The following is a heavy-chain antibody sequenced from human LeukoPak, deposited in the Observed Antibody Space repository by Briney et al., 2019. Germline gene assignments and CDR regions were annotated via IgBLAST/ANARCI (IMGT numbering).Heavy chain of an antibody. CDR2: INPNSGGT. V-gene: IGHV1-2*02. CDR1: GYTFTGYY. Sequence: ASVKVSCKASGYTFTGYYMHWVRQAPGQGLEWMGWINPNSGGTNYAQKFQGRVTMTRDTSISTAYMELSRLRSDDTAVYYCAGEGYCSSTSCPTYWFDPWGQGTLVTVSS. D-gene: IGHD2-2*01. CDR3: AGEGYCSSTSCPTYWFDP. J-gene: IGHJ5*02.